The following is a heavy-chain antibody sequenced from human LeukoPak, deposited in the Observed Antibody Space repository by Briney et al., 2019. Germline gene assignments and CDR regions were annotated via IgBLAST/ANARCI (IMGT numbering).Heavy chain of an antibody. Sequence: QPGGSLRLSCAASGFAFSSYEMNWVRKAPGKGLEWVSYISSSGSAIYYADSVKGRFTISRDNAKNSLYLQMNSLRAEDTAVYYCATSYGDATGPGRDYWGQGTLVTVSS. CDR1: GFAFSSYE. D-gene: IGHD1-1*01. CDR3: ATSYGDATGPGRDY. V-gene: IGHV3-48*03. J-gene: IGHJ4*02. CDR2: ISSSGSAI.